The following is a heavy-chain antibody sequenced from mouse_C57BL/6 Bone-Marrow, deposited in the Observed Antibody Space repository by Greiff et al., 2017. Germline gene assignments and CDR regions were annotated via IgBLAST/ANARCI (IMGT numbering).Heavy chain of an antibody. CDR3: AKERDDGYHIWYFDV. Sequence: VQLQESGPGLVQPSQSLSITCTVSGFSLTSYGVHWVRQSPGKGLEWLGVIWRGGSTDYNAAFMSRLSITKDNSKSQVFFKMNSLQADDTAIYYCAKERDDGYHIWYFDVWGTGTTVTVSS. J-gene: IGHJ1*03. D-gene: IGHD2-3*01. V-gene: IGHV2-5*01. CDR2: IWRGGST. CDR1: GFSLTSYG.